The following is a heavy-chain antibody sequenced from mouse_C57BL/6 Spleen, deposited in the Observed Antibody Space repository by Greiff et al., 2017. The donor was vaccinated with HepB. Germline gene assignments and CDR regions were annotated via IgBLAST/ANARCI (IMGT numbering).Heavy chain of an antibody. Sequence: SGAELVRPGTSVKMSCKASGYTFTNYWIGWAKQRPGHGLEWIGDIYPGGGYTNYNEKFKGKATLTADKSSSTAYMQFSSLTSEDSAIYYCARRVSTTGVYYFDYWGQGTTLTVSS. J-gene: IGHJ2*01. V-gene: IGHV1-63*01. CDR1: GYTFTNYW. CDR2: IYPGGGYT. D-gene: IGHD1-1*01. CDR3: ARRVSTTGVYYFDY.